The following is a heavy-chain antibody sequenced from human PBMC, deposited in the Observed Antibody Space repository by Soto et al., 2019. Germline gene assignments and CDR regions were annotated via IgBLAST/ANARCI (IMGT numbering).Heavy chain of an antibody. J-gene: IGHJ5*02. CDR2: IYYSGST. Sequence: QLQLQESGPGLVKPSETLSLTCTVSGGSISSSSYYWGWIRQPPGKGLEWIGSIYYSGSTYYNPSLKSRVTLSVDTSKNQFSRKLSSVPAADTAVYYCARHATPGTTFWFDPWGQGTLVTVSS. CDR1: GGSISSSSYY. D-gene: IGHD1-7*01. CDR3: ARHATPGTTFWFDP. V-gene: IGHV4-39*01.